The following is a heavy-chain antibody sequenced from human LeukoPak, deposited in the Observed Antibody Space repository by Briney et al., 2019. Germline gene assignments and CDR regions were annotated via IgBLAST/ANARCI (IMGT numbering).Heavy chain of an antibody. J-gene: IGHJ6*02. CDR2: ISSSSSSTI. D-gene: IGHD5-12*01. Sequence: GGSLRLSCAASGFTFSSYSMNWVRQAPGKRLEWVSYISSSSSSTIYYADSVKGRFTISRDNAKNSLYLQMNSLRAEDTAVYYCARVGTTYYYGMDVWGQGTTVTVSS. CDR1: GFTFSSYS. CDR3: ARVGTTYYYGMDV. V-gene: IGHV3-48*01.